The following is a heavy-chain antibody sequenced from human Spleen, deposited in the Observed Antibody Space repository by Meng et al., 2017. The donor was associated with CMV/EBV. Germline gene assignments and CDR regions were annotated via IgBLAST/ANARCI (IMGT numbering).Heavy chain of an antibody. D-gene: IGHD2-15*01. CDR3: ARDRGCSGGSCYGASVY. V-gene: IGHV3-21*01. CDR2: ISTGSNYI. J-gene: IGHJ4*02. CDR1: GFTFSSYG. Sequence: GEPLKISCVASGFTFSSYGMSWVRQAPGKGLEWVSSISTGSNYINYAESVKGRFTISRDNAKNSLYLQMNSLRAEDTAVYYCARDRGCSGGSCYGASVYWGQGTLVTVSS.